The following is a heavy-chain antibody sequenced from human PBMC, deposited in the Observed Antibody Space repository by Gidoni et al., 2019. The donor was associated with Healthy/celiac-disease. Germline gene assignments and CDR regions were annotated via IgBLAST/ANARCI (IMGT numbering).Heavy chain of an antibody. CDR1: GFTFDDYA. J-gene: IGHJ4*02. D-gene: IGHD1-26*01. CDR2: ISWNSGSI. Sequence: EVQLVESGGGLVQPGRSLRLSCAASGFTFDDYAMHWVRQAPGKGLEWVSGISWNSGSIGYADSVKGRFTISRDNAKNSLYLQMNSLRAEDTALYYCAKDYLVSPGLGFDYWGQGTLVTVSS. V-gene: IGHV3-9*01. CDR3: AKDYLVSPGLGFDY.